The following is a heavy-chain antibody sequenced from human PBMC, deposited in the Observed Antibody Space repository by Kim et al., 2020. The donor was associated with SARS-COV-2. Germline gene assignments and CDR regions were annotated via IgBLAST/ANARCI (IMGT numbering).Heavy chain of an antibody. CDR2: IYYSGST. CDR1: GGSISSYY. D-gene: IGHD2-15*01. CDR3: ARRIAATRWYFDL. V-gene: IGHV4-59*08. J-gene: IGHJ2*01. Sequence: SQTLSLTCTVSGGSISSYYWSWIRQPPGKGLEWIGYIYYSGSTNYNPSLKSRVSISVDTSKNQFSLKLSSVTAADTAVYYCARRIAATRWYFDLWGRGTL.